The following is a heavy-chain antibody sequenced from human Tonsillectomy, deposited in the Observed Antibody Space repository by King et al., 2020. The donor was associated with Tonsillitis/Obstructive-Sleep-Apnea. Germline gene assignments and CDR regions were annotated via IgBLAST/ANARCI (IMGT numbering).Heavy chain of an antibody. V-gene: IGHV2-5*02. J-gene: IGHJ4*02. CDR3: AHTHDSSGYYLVPPLYYFDY. Sequence: TLKESGPTLVKPTQTLTLTCTFSGFSLSTSGVGVGWIRQPPGKALEWLALIYWDDDKRYSPSLKSRLTITKDTSKNQVVLTMTNMDPVDTATYYCAHTHDSSGYYLVPPLYYFDYWGQGTLVTVSS. D-gene: IGHD3-22*01. CDR2: IYWDDDK. CDR1: GFSLSTSGVG.